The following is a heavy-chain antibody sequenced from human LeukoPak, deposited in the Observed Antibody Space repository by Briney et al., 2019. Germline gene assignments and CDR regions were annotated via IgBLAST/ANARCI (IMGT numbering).Heavy chain of an antibody. CDR1: GYSISSGYY. J-gene: IGHJ4*02. Sequence: SQTLSLTCTVSGYSISSGYYWGWIRQPPGQGLEWIGNIYHDGNTYYNPSLKSRVTISVDTSKNQFSLRLSSVTAAGTAVYYCARFFRTVWELPYYWGPGTLVTVSS. V-gene: IGHV4-38-2*02. CDR2: IYHDGNT. D-gene: IGHD1-26*01. CDR3: ARFFRTVWELPYY.